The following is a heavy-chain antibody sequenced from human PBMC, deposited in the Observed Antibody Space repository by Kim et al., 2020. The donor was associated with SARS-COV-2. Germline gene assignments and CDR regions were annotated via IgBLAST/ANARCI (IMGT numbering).Heavy chain of an antibody. CDR2: IYYSGST. CDR1: GGSISSYY. Sequence: SETLSLTCTVSGGSISSYYWSWIRQPPGKGLEWIGYIYYSGSTNYNPSLKSRVTISVDTSKNQFSLKLSSVTAADTAVYYCARAKIGGYNRGEFDYWGQGTLVTVSS. CDR3: ARAKIGGYNRGEFDY. D-gene: IGHD5-12*01. V-gene: IGHV4-59*01. J-gene: IGHJ4*02.